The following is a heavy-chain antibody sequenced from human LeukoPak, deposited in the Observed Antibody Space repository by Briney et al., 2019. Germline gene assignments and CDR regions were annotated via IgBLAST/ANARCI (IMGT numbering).Heavy chain of an antibody. V-gene: IGHV3-7*01. CDR3: ARHIVGEQNFDY. CDR2: IKDDGSAQ. J-gene: IGHJ4*02. Sequence: GGPLRLPWQALGLPFGAFWMSGFRKAPGKGPEWVASIKDDGSAQFYVDSLEGRFTISRDNAKNTLYLQMDTMRVEDTAVYYCARHIVGEQNFDYWSQGTLVTVSS. D-gene: IGHD3-16*02. CDR1: GLPFGAFW.